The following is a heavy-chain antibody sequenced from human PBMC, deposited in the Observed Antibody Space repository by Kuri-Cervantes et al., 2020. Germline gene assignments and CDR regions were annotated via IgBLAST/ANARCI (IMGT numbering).Heavy chain of an antibody. CDR2: INSDGSST. Sequence: GGSLRLSCAASGFTFSSYWMHWVRQAPGKGLVWVSRINSDGSSTSYADSVKGRFTISRDNAKNSLYLQMNSLRAEDTAVYYCVAGGGWTYGGKVEHWGQGTLVTVSS. D-gene: IGHD4-23*01. CDR1: GFTFSSYW. V-gene: IGHV3-74*01. J-gene: IGHJ5*02. CDR3: VAGGGWTYGGKVEH.